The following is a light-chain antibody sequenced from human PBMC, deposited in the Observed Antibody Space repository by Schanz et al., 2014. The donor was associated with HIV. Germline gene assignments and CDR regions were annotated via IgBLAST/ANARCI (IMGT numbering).Light chain of an antibody. V-gene: IGKV3-20*01. CDR1: QVVSSNF. CDR2: GAS. CDR3: QQYNNWPRT. Sequence: EIVLTQSPGTLSLSPGERATLSCRASQVVSSNFLAWYQQKPGRAPRLLIYGASIRATGIPDRFSGSGSGTGFTLTISSLQSEDFAVYYCQQYNNWPRTFGQGTKVEIK. J-gene: IGKJ1*01.